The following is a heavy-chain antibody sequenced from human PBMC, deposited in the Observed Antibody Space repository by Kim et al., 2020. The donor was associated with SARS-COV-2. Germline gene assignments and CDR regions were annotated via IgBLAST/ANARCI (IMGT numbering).Heavy chain of an antibody. Sequence: GGSLRLSCAASGFTFSSYSMNWVRQAPGKGLEWVSSISSSSSYIYYADSVKGRFTISRDNAKNSLYLQMNSLRAEDTAVYYCARGLRFEVVTAIRYFDYWGQGTLVTVSS. CDR3: ARGLRFEVVTAIRYFDY. CDR2: ISSSSSYI. V-gene: IGHV3-21*01. J-gene: IGHJ4*02. D-gene: IGHD2-21*02. CDR1: GFTFSSYS.